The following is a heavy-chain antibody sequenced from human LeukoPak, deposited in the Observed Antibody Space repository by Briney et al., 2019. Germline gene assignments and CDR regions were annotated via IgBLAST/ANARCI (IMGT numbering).Heavy chain of an antibody. CDR3: AKEAHYDILTGYSYYFDY. J-gene: IGHJ4*02. CDR2: ISYEGSNK. D-gene: IGHD3-9*01. CDR1: GFTFNNYG. Sequence: PGGSLTLSCAASGFTFNNYGMHWLRQPQGNGLEGVAMISYEGSNKYYAASVKGRFTISRDNSKNTLYLQMNSLRAEDTAVYYCAKEAHYDILTGYSYYFDYWGQGTLVTVSS. V-gene: IGHV3-30*18.